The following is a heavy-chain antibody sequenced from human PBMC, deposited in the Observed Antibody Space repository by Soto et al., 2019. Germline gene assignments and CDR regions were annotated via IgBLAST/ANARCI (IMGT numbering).Heavy chain of an antibody. D-gene: IGHD3-3*01. CDR1: GFTLSSYW. CDR2: IKQDGSEK. Sequence: GGSLRLPCAGSGFTLSSYWMSWVRQAPGKRLEWVANIKQDGSEKYYVDSVKGRFTISRDNAKNSLYLQMNSLRAEDTAVYYCARESGYYDFWSGYPQYYYYGMDVWGQGTTVTVSS. V-gene: IGHV3-7*01. CDR3: ARESGYYDFWSGYPQYYYYGMDV. J-gene: IGHJ6*02.